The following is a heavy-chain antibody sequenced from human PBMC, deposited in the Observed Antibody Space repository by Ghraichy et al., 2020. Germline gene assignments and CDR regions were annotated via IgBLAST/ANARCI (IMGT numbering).Heavy chain of an antibody. J-gene: IGHJ3*02. D-gene: IGHD3-3*01. CDR2: INHSGST. Sequence: SQTLSLTCAVYGGSFSGYYWSWIRQPPGKGLEWIGEINHSGSTNYNPSLKSRVTISVDTSKNQFSLKLSSVTAADTAVYYCARGPSRITIFGVANDAFDIWGQGTMVTVSS. V-gene: IGHV4-34*01. CDR3: ARGPSRITIFGVANDAFDI. CDR1: GGSFSGYY.